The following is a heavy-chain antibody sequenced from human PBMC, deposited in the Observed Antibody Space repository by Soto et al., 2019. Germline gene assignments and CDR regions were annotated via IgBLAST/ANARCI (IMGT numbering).Heavy chain of an antibody. J-gene: IGHJ6*02. CDR1: GGTFSSYA. Sequence: QVQLVQSGAEVKRPGSSVTVSCKASGGTFSSYAISWVRQAPGQGLEWMGGIIPIFGTANYAQKFQGRVTITADEPTSTAYMELSSLRSEDTAMYYCARAVRADSSGWYFPGSCGMDVWGQGTTVTVSS. D-gene: IGHD6-19*01. CDR2: IIPIFGTA. V-gene: IGHV1-69*01. CDR3: ARAVRADSSGWYFPGSCGMDV.